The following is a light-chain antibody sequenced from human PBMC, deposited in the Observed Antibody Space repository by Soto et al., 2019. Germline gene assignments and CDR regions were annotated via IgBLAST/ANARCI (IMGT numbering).Light chain of an antibody. J-gene: IGLJ2*01. CDR1: SSDVGGYNY. V-gene: IGLV2-8*01. Sequence: QSALTQPPSASGYPGQSVTISCTGTSSDVGGYNYVSWYQQHPGKAPKLMIYEVSKRPSGVPDRFSGSKSGNTASLTVSGLQAEDEADYYCSSYAGSNVVFGGGTKLTVL. CDR3: SSYAGSNVV. CDR2: EVS.